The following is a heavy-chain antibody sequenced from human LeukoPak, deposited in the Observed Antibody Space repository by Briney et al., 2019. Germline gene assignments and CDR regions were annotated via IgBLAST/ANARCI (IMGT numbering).Heavy chain of an antibody. V-gene: IGHV1-24*01. CDR1: GYTLTELS. D-gene: IGHD4-17*01. J-gene: IGHJ4*02. CDR3: ATDPDDYGDYEVAY. CDR2: FDPEDGET. Sequence: ASVKVSCKVSGYTLTELSMHWVRQAPGKGLEWMGGFDPEDGETIYAQKFQGRVTMTEDTSTDTAYMELSSLRSEDTAVYYCATDPDDYGDYEVAYWGQETLVTVSS.